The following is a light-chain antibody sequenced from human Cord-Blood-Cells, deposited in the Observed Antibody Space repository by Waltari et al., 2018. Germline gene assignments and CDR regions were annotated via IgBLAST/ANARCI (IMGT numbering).Light chain of an antibody. Sequence: EIVMTQSPATLSVSPGERATLSCRASQSVSSNLAWYQQKPGQAPRLLIYGASTRATGIQARFSGSGSGTEFTLTISSLQSEDFAVYYCQQYNNWLFTFGGGTKVEIK. J-gene: IGKJ4*01. CDR2: GAS. CDR3: QQYNNWLFT. V-gene: IGKV3-15*01. CDR1: QSVSSN.